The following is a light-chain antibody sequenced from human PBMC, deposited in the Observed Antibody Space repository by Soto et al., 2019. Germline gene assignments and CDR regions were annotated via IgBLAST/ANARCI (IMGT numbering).Light chain of an antibody. CDR3: QKSDHLPL. CDR2: DAY. V-gene: IGKV1-33*01. Sequence: DIQMTQSPPSLSASVGDRVTITCQASHDIGNSLNWYQHKPGKAPKLVIYDAYNLETGVPSTFSGSGFGTDFTFTISSLRPGDIATYYCQKSDHLPLFGPGTKVDIK. J-gene: IGKJ3*01. CDR1: HDIGNS.